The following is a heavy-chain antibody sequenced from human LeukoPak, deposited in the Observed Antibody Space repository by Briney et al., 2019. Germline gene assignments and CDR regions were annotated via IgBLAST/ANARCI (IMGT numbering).Heavy chain of an antibody. CDR3: ARGPGNPNYYYYGMDV. V-gene: IGHV4-34*01. D-gene: IGHD2/OR15-2a*01. J-gene: IGHJ6*02. Sequence: SETLSLTCAVYGGSFSGYYWSWIRQPPGKGLEWIGEINHSGSTNYNPSLKSRVTISVDTSKNQFSLELSSVTAADTAVYYCARGPGNPNYYYYGMDVWGQGTTVTVSS. CDR1: GGSFSGYY. CDR2: INHSGST.